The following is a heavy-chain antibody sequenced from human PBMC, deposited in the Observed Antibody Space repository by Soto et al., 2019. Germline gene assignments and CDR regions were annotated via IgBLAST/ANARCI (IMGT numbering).Heavy chain of an antibody. CDR3: ARERGDDYGDYVWFDP. V-gene: IGHV4-59*01. J-gene: IGHJ5*02. D-gene: IGHD4-17*01. Sequence: QVQLQESGPGLVKPSETLSLTCTVSGGSISSYYWSWIRQPPGKGLAWIGYIYYSGSTNYNPSLKSRVTISVDTSKNQFSLKLSSVTAADTAVYYCARERGDDYGDYVWFDPWGQGTLVTVSS. CDR2: IYYSGST. CDR1: GGSISSYY.